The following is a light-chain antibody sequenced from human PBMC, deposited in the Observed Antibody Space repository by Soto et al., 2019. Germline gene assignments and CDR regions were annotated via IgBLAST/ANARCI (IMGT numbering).Light chain of an antibody. V-gene: IGKV1-39*01. CDR3: QQGYNTFWT. J-gene: IGKJ1*01. CDR2: AAT. Sequence: DIQMTQSPSSLSAFVGDSFTVACRASQPIGTSLHWYQQKAGKAPKVLISAATKLQSGVPSRFSGSGSGTDFTLTISNLQPEDSATYYCQQGYNTFWTFGRGTKVDI. CDR1: QPIGTS.